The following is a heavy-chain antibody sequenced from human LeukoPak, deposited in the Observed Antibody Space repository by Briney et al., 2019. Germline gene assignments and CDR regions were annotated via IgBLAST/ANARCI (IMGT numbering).Heavy chain of an antibody. CDR2: INSDGSST. CDR3: ARAYSSSSGSGY. J-gene: IGHJ4*02. CDR1: GLTFSGYW. D-gene: IGHD6-6*01. V-gene: IGHV3-74*01. Sequence: AGESLRLSCAASGLTFSGYWMHWVRQAPGKGLVWVSRINSDGSSTSYADSVKGRFTISRDNAKNTLYLQMNSLRAEDTAVYYCARAYSSSSGSGYWGQGTLVTVSS.